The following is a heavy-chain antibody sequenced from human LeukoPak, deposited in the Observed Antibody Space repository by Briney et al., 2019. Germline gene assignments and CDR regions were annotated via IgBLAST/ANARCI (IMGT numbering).Heavy chain of an antibody. CDR1: GYSFTNHG. J-gene: IGHJ4*02. CDR3: ARGHRSDWLTTQGY. D-gene: IGHD3-9*01. CDR2: ISDYNGNV. V-gene: IGHV1-18*01. Sequence: ASVKVSCKASGYSFTNHGITWVRQAPGQGPEWMGWISDYNGNVHYTQKLQDRVTMTTDTSTTTAYLELRRLRYDDTAVYYCARGHRSDWLTTQGYWGQGTLVTVSS.